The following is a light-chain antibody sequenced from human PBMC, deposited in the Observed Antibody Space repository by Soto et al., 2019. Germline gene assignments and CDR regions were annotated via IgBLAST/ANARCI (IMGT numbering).Light chain of an antibody. V-gene: IGLV1-44*01. CDR1: SSNIGSNT. CDR3: AAWDGSLNVVL. CDR2: STN. Sequence: QSALTQPPSASGTPGQRVAISCSGSSSNIGSNTVNWYQQLPGSAPQPLIYSTNQRPSGVPGRFSGSKSGTSASLAISGLQSEDEADYYCAAWDGSLNVVLFGGGTKVTVL. J-gene: IGLJ2*01.